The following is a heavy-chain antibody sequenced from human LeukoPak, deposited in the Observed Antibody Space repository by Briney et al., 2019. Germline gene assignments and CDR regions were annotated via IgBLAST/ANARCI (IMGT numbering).Heavy chain of an antibody. V-gene: IGHV4-34*01. J-gene: IGHJ4*02. CDR1: GGSFSGYY. CDR2: INHSGST. CDR3: ARTRYGSGSYYR. D-gene: IGHD3-10*01. Sequence: SETLSLTCAVYGGSFSGYYWSWIRQPPGKGLEWIGEINHSGSTNYNPSLKSRVTISVDTSRNQFSLKLSSVTAADTAVYYCARTRYGSGSYYRWGQGTLVTVSS.